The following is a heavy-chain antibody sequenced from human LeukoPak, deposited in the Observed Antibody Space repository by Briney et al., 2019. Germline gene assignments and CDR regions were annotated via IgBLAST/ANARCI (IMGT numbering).Heavy chain of an antibody. Sequence: SETLSLTCTVSGGSINSYYWSWIRQPPGKGLEWIGYIYYSGSTNYNPSLKSRVTVSVDTSKNQFSLKLSSVTAADTAVYYCARLRGYSYGPDPWGQGTLVTVSS. J-gene: IGHJ5*02. CDR3: ARLRGYSYGPDP. CDR1: GGSINSYY. D-gene: IGHD5-18*01. CDR2: IYYSGST. V-gene: IGHV4-59*01.